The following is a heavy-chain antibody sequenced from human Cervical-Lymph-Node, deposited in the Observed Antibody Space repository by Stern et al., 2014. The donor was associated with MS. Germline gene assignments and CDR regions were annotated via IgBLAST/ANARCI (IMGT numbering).Heavy chain of an antibody. J-gene: IGHJ6*02. CDR1: GGSISSGSYY. V-gene: IGHV4-61*02. D-gene: IGHD3-9*01. CDR3: ARDCRLRYFDNYGMDV. CDR2: TYTRGTT. Sequence: DQLVESGPGLVKPSQTLSLTCTVSGGSISSGSYYWSWIRQPAGKGLEWIGRTYTRGTTNYTPSLKSRVPISVDTSKTQFSLKRSSVTAADTAVYYCARDCRLRYFDNYGMDVWGQGTTVTVSS.